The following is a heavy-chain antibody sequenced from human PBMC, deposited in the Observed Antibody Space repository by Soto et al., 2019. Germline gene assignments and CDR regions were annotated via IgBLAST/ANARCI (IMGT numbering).Heavy chain of an antibody. D-gene: IGHD2-8*02. CDR2: ISPYTGDT. V-gene: IGHV1-18*01. CDR3: ASAPSSIYCTGSNCYADY. J-gene: IGHJ4*02. CDR1: GYTFASYG. Sequence: QVQLVQSGAEVKKPGASVKVSCKASGYTFASYGISWVRQAPGQGLEWVGWISPYTGDTNYAQNLQGRVTVTTDSSTSTAYMEVRSLRSDDTAAYYCASAPSSIYCTGSNCYADYWGQGTLVTVSS.